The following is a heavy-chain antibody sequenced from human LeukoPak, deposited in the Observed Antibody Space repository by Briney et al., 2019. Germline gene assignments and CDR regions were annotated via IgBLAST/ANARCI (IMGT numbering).Heavy chain of an antibody. CDR2: IYSGGST. CDR3: ARDLPDSYGPERNWYFDL. D-gene: IGHD5-18*01. V-gene: IGHV3-53*05. CDR1: GFTVSSNY. Sequence: GGSLRLSCAASGFTVSSNYMSWVRQAPGKGLEWVSVIYSGGSTYYADSVKGRFTISRDNAKNTLYLQMNSLRAEDTAVYYCARDLPDSYGPERNWYFDLWGRGTLVTVSS. J-gene: IGHJ2*01.